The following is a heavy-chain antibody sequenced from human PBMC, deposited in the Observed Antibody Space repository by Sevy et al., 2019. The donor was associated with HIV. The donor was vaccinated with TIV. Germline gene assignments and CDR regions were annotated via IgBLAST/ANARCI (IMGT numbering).Heavy chain of an antibody. V-gene: IGHV1-18*01. CDR1: GYTFSSYG. D-gene: IGHD3-10*01. J-gene: IGHJ6*02. CDR3: AREGYYYRSGTYRPPNYYGMDV. Sequence: ASVKVSCKASGYTFSSYGISWVRQAPGQGLEWMGWISDYNGYTNYTHKFQGRVTMSTETSTRTAYMELRSLRPDDTAVYFCAREGYYYRSGTYRPPNYYGMDVWGQGTAVTVSS. CDR2: ISDYNGYT.